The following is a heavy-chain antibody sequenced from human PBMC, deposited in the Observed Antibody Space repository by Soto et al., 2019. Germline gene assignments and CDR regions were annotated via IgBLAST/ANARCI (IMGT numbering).Heavy chain of an antibody. V-gene: IGHV1-2*02. Sequence: ASVKVSCKASGYTFTGYYMHWVRQAPGQGLEWMGWINPNSGGTNYAQKFQGRVTMTRDTSISTAYMELSRLRSDDTAVYYCARARYFDWPVYDYWGKGTLVTVSS. CDR3: ARARYFDWPVYDY. CDR1: GYTFTGYY. CDR2: INPNSGGT. D-gene: IGHD3-9*01. J-gene: IGHJ4*02.